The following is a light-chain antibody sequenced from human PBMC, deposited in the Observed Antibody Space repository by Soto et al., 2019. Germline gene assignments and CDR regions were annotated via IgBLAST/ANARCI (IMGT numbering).Light chain of an antibody. Sequence: QSALTQPPSASGSPGQSVTISCTGTYSDVGGSNYVSWYQQHPGKVPKLVIYEVIQRPSGVPDRFSGSRSGNTASLTVSRLQAEDEADYYCSSNVVGTNLKIFGGGTKLTVL. CDR3: SSNVVGTNLKI. J-gene: IGLJ2*01. CDR2: EVI. V-gene: IGLV2-8*01. CDR1: YSDVGGSNY.